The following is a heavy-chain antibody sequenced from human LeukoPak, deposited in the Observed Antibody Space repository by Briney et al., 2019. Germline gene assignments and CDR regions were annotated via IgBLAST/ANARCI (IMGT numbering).Heavy chain of an antibody. CDR3: VKDRGMMGATVRAFDH. Sequence: GGSLRLSCAASGFTFSSYAMSWVRQAPGKGLEWVCVISGTGITTYYAESVKGRFTISRDNSKNTLYLQLESLRVEDAAVYYCVKDRGMMGATVRAFDHWGQGTLITVSS. J-gene: IGHJ4*02. CDR2: ISGTGITT. CDR1: GFTFSSYA. V-gene: IGHV3-23*01. D-gene: IGHD1-26*01.